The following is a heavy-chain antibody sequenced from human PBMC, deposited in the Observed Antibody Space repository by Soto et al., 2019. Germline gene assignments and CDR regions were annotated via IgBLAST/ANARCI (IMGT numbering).Heavy chain of an antibody. CDR2: IIRDGIER. CDR1: GLIFGTYL. J-gene: IGHJ4*02. CDR3: ARDVGPITILCEALSGYFDF. D-gene: IGHD3-3*01. V-gene: IGHV3-7*05. Sequence: GSPRFSSAVSGLIFGTYLISRVRPAPGKGLECLAGIIRDGIERSYLESLKGRFTISRGNAKGSLSRQMNRLRGEDRAFYYCARDVGPITILCEALSGYFDFWGQGTLVTVSS.